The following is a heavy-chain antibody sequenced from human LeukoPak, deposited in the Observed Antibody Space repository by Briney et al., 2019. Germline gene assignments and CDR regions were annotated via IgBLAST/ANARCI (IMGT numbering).Heavy chain of an antibody. CDR1: GFTHSKYH. CDR3: ARDSSEASAYHPNCYLHL. D-gene: IGHD3-16*01. J-gene: IGHJ2*01. CDR2: IGSSSYYI. V-gene: IGHV3-11*05. Sequence: AGGSLRLSCGASGFTHSKYHMSWTRQAPGKRLEWVSYIGSSSYYIKYADSVKGRFTISRDNAKNSLYLQMNSLRAEDTAVYYCARDSSEASAYHPNCYLHLWGRGTLVTVSS.